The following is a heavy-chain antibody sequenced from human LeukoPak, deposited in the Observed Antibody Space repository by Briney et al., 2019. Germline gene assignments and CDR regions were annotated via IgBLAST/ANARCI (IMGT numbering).Heavy chain of an antibody. D-gene: IGHD2-15*01. Sequence: WASVKVSCKASGYTFTSYGISWVRQAPGQGLEWMGWISAYNGNTNYAQKLQGRVTMTTDTSTSTAYMELRSLRSDDTAVYYCARDLNPATLSHRYCSGGSCYSPHSWFDPWGQGTLVTVSS. CDR1: GYTFTSYG. CDR2: ISAYNGNT. CDR3: ARDLNPATLSHRYCSGGSCYSPHSWFDP. J-gene: IGHJ5*02. V-gene: IGHV1-18*01.